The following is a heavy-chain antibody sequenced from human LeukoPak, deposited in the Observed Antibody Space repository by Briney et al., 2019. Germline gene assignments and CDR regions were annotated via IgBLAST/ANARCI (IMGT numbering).Heavy chain of an antibody. CDR3: ATGGIAVAGPGG. CDR2: FDPEDGET. Sequence: ASVKVSCKVSGYTPTELSMHWVRQAPGKGLEWMGGFDPEDGETIYAQKFQGGVTMTEDTSTDTAYMELSSLRSEDTAVYYCATGGIAVAGPGGWGQGTLVTVSS. D-gene: IGHD6-19*01. CDR1: GYTPTELS. J-gene: IGHJ4*02. V-gene: IGHV1-24*01.